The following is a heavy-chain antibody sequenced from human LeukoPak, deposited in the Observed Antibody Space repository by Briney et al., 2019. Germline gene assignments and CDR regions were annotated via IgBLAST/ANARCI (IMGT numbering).Heavy chain of an antibody. V-gene: IGHV1-69*04. J-gene: IGHJ4*02. CDR2: IIPILGIA. D-gene: IGHD2-15*01. CDR3: ARDRTLGCCSGGSCYFDY. CDR1: GGTFSSYA. Sequence: ASVKVSCKASGGTFSSYAISWVRQAPGQGLEWMGRIIPILGIANYAQKFQGKVTITADKSTSTAYMELSSLRSEDTAVYYCARDRTLGCCSGGSCYFDYWGQGTLVTVSS.